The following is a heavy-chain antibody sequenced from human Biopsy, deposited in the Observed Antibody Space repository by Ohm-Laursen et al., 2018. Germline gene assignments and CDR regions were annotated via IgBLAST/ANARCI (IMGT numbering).Heavy chain of an antibody. CDR3: ARAGPHYSDF. CDR1: GFTFSNYA. J-gene: IGHJ4*02. Sequence: SLRLSCSAPGFTFSNYAMGWVRQAPGKGLECVSSIGSDARSTLYADSVQGRFTISRDNSKNTLYLQIDNLRAEDTALYYCARAGPHYSDFWGQGTLVTVSS. CDR2: IGSDARST. V-gene: IGHV3-23*01.